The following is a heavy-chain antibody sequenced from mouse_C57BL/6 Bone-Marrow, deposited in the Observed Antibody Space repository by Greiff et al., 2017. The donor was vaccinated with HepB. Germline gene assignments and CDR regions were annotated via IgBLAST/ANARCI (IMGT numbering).Heavy chain of an antibody. CDR1: GYTFTSYW. J-gene: IGHJ4*01. D-gene: IGHD1-1*01. CDR3: ARRALLRLYYYAMDY. Sequence: QVQLQQPGAELVKPGASVKLSCKASGYTFTSYWMQWVKQRPGQGLEWIGEIDPSDSYTNYNQKFKGKATLTVDTSSSTAYMQLSSLTSEDSAVYYCARRALLRLYYYAMDYWGQGTSVTVSS. V-gene: IGHV1-50*01. CDR2: IDPSDSYT.